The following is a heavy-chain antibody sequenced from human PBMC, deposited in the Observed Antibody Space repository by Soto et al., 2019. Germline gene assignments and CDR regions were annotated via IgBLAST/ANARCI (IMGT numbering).Heavy chain of an antibody. CDR3: ARDFRTTVVTPGY. D-gene: IGHD4-17*01. J-gene: IGHJ4*02. CDR1: GYTFTSYA. V-gene: IGHV1-3*01. Sequence: QVQLVQSGAEVKKPGASVKVSCKASGYTFTSYAMHWVRQAPGRRLEWMGWINAGNGNTKYSQKFQGRVTITRDTSASTAYMELSSLRSEDTAVYYCARDFRTTVVTPGYWGQGTLVTVSS. CDR2: INAGNGNT.